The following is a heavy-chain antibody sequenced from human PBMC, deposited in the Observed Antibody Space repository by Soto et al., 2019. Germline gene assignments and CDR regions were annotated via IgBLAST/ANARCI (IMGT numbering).Heavy chain of an antibody. CDR2: IIPIYGTA. V-gene: IGHV1-69*13. D-gene: IGHD3-22*01. J-gene: IGHJ4*02. CDR1: GGTFSSYA. CDR3: AGGMDYFYSRGPPPGDFDY. Sequence: SVKVSCKASGGTFSSYAISWVRQAPGQGLEWMGGIIPIYGTANYAQKFQGRVTITADEPTTTAYMELSSLRSEDTAIYYCAGGMDYFYSRGPPPGDFDYWGQGTLVTVSS.